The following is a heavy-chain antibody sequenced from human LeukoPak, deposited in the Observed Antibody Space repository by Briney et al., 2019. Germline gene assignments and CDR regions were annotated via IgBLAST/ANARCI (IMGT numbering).Heavy chain of an antibody. V-gene: IGHV1-2*02. J-gene: IGHJ4*02. Sequence: GASVKVSCKASGYTFTGYYMHWVCQAPVQVLVWMGWINPNSGGTNYAQKFQGRVTMTRDTSISTAYMELSRLRSDDTAVYYCAREKTTRGSYFDYWGQGTLVTVSS. CDR2: INPNSGGT. CDR3: AREKTTRGSYFDY. CDR1: GYTFTGYY. D-gene: IGHD1-1*01.